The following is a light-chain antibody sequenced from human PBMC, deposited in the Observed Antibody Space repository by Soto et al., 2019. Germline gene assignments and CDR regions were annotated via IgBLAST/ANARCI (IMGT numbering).Light chain of an antibody. Sequence: QSALTQPASVSGSPGQSITISCTGTISDIGGYNFISWYQHHPGKAPKLVIYDVNNRPSGISYRFSGSKSGNTASLTISGLQPEDEADYYCASYTRTTTLVFGGGTKVTVL. V-gene: IGLV2-14*01. CDR1: ISDIGGYNF. J-gene: IGLJ2*01. CDR3: ASYTRTTTLV. CDR2: DVN.